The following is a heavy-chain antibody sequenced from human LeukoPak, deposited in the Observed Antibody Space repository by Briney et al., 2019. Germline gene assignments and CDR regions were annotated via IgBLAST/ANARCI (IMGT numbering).Heavy chain of an antibody. CDR2: INTNTGNP. J-gene: IGHJ6*02. CDR1: GYTFTSYA. V-gene: IGHV7-4-1*02. Sequence: ASVKVSCKASGYTFTSYAMNWVRQAPGQGLEWMGWINTNTGNPTYAQGFTGRFVFSLGTSVSTAYLQISSLKAEDTAVYYCARAPFYSGYDYYYYYGMDVWGQGTTVTVSS. CDR3: ARAPFYSGYDYYYYYGMDV. D-gene: IGHD5-12*01.